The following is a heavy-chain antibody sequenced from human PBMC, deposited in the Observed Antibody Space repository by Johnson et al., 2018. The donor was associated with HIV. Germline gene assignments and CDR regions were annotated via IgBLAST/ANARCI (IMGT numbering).Heavy chain of an antibody. V-gene: IGHV3-20*04. J-gene: IGHJ3*02. CDR2: INWNGGSP. D-gene: IGHD2-2*01. CDR3: ARGPYCSSSGCYGSGTYSSAFDI. CDR1: GFTFDDYG. Sequence: MQLVESGGGVVRPGGSLRLSCAASGFTFDDYGMSWVRQAPGTGLEWVSGINWNGGSPGYADSVKGRVTISRDHANNSLYLQMNSLRAEDTALYYCARGPYCSSSGCYGSGTYSSAFDIWGQGTMVTVSS.